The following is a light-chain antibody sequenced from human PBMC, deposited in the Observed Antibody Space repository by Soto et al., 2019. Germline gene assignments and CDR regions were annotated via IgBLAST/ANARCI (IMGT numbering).Light chain of an antibody. J-gene: IGLJ2*01. CDR3: AAWDDSRNGVV. Sequence: QSVLTQPPSASGTPGQTVTISCSGSSSNIGSNTVNWFQQLPRTAPKLLIYNNNHRPSGVPDRFSGSKSGTSASLAISGLQSEDEAAYYCAAWDDSRNGVVFGGGTKLTVL. CDR2: NNN. V-gene: IGLV1-44*01. CDR1: SSNIGSNT.